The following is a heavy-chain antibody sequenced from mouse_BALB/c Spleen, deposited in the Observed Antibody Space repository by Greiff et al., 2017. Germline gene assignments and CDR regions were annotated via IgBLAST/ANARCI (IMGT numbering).Heavy chain of an antibody. CDR1: GYTFTSYW. J-gene: IGHJ4*01. CDR2: INPSNGRT. Sequence: QVHVKQPGAELVKPGASVKLSCKASGYTFTSYWMHWVKQRPGQGLEWIGEINPSNGRTNYNEKFKSKATLTVDKSSSTAYMQLSSLTSEDSAVYYCARRGGSRIYYAMDYWGQGTSVTVSS. D-gene: IGHD1-1*01. V-gene: IGHV1S81*02. CDR3: ARRGGSRIYYAMDY.